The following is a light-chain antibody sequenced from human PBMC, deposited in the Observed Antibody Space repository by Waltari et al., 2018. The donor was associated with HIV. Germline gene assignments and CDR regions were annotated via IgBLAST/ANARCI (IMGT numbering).Light chain of an antibody. CDR3: STGDYSLSGHVV. J-gene: IGLJ2*01. CDR2: GNV. CDR1: SNNVGSYA. V-gene: IGLV1-44*01. Sequence: QSALTQEASVSGTVGQKVTLSCTGNSNNVGSYAVGWYQQISHGTPKAVMFGNVLPSPIPDRFSGSKSGTPASLLIAGLVPEDEAHYYCSTGDYSLSGHVVFGGGTKLAVL.